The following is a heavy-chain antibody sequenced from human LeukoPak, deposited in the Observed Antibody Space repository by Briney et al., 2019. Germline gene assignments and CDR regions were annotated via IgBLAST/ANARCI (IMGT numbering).Heavy chain of an antibody. Sequence: PSETLSLTCTVSGGSISSSSYYWGWIRQPPGKGLEWIGSIYYSGSTYYNPSLKSRATISVDTSKNQFSLKLSSVTAADTAVYYCARALRAVAGNFDYWGQGTLVTVSS. D-gene: IGHD6-19*01. CDR2: IYYSGST. V-gene: IGHV4-39*01. J-gene: IGHJ4*02. CDR1: GGSISSSSYY. CDR3: ARALRAVAGNFDY.